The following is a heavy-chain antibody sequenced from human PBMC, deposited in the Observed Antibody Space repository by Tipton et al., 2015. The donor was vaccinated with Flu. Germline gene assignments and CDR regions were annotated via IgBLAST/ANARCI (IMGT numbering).Heavy chain of an antibody. CDR1: GYPISSGYY. CDR2: IYQNGNT. D-gene: IGHD2-2*01. V-gene: IGHV4-38-2*02. CDR3: ARDGIPAADYYGMDV. Sequence: TLSLTCSVSGYPISSGYYWAWVRQAPGKGLEWIGSIYQNGNTHYNPSLKSRVTISVDTAKNQFSLKLSSVIAADTAVYYCARDGIPAADYYGMDVWGQGTTVTVSS. J-gene: IGHJ6*02.